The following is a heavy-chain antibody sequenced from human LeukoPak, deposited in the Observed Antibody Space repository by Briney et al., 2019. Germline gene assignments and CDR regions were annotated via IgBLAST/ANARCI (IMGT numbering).Heavy chain of an antibody. V-gene: IGHV3-30*03. D-gene: IGHD1-26*01. J-gene: IGHJ4*02. CDR2: ISYDGSNK. Sequence: GGSLRLSCAASGFTFSTYGMHWVRQAPGKGLEGVAVISYDGSNKYYADSVKGRFTISKDNSKNTLYLQMNSLRAEDTAFYYCARDRPGGSYLDFDYWGQGTLVTVSS. CDR1: GFTFSTYG. CDR3: ARDRPGGSYLDFDY.